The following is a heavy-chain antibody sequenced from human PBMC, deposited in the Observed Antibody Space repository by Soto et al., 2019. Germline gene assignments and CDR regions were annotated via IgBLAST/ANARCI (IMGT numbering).Heavy chain of an antibody. CDR3: AREAAAGTRDY. CDR1: GYTFTSYG. D-gene: IGHD6-13*01. J-gene: IGHJ4*02. CDR2: ISAYNGNT. Sequence: QVQLVQSGAEVKKPGASVKVSCKASGYTFTSYGISWVRQAPGQGLEWMGWISAYNGNTNYAQKLQGRVTMTTDTPTRTAHIELRSLIPDDTAVYYCAREAAAGTRDYWGQGTLVTVSS. V-gene: IGHV1-18*01.